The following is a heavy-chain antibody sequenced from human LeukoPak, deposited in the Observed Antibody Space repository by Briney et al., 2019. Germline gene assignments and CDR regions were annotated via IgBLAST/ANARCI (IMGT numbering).Heavy chain of an antibody. CDR1: GFSLSTSGMC. CDR2: IDWDDDK. V-gene: IGHV2-70*11. CDR3: ARSATYYYDSSGQLNFDY. J-gene: IGHJ4*02. D-gene: IGHD3-22*01. Sequence: SGPTLVNPTQTLTLTCTFSGFSLSTSGMCVSWIRQPPGKALESLARIDWDDDKYYSTSLKTRLTISKDTSKNQVVLTMTNMDPVDTATYYCARSATYYYDSSGQLNFDYWGQGTLVTVSS.